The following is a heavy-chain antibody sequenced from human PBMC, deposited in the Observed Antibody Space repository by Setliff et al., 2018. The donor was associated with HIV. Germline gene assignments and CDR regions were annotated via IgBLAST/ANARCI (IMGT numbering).Heavy chain of an antibody. D-gene: IGHD3-22*01. J-gene: IGHJ4*02. CDR3: ARGSYHDSSPLANDY. V-gene: IGHV4-39*07. CDR1: GGSISSSSYY. Sequence: SETLSLTCTVSGGSISSSSYYWGWIRQPPGKGLEWIGSIYFSGSTYYNPSLQSRVTISVDTSKNQFSLKLSSVTAADTAVYYCARGSYHDSSPLANDYWDRGKMVTVSS. CDR2: IYFSGST.